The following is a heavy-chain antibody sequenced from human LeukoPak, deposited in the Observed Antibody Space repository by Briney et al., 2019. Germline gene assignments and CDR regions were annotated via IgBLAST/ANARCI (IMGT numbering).Heavy chain of an antibody. CDR3: ARFRESSGYYYYMDV. V-gene: IGHV4-34*01. CDR2: INHSGST. D-gene: IGHD3-22*01. J-gene: IGHJ6*03. CDR1: GGSFSGYY. Sequence: SETLSLTCAVYGGSFSGYYWSWIRQPPGKGLEWIGEINHSGSTNYNPSLKSRVTISVDTSKNQVSLKLRSVTAADTAVYYCARFRESSGYYYYMDVWGKGTTVTISS.